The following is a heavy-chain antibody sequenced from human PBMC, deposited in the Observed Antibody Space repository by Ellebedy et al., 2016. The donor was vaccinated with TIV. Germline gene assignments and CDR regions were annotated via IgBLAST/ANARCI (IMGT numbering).Heavy chain of an antibody. CDR3: VRYVAAFDI. CDR2: INKDGSEK. Sequence: PGGSLRLSCAGSGFTFSSYWMSWVRQATGKGLEWVANINKDGSEKYYVDSVKGRFTISRDNAKKSLYLQMNSLRAEDTAVYYCVRYVAAFDIWGQGTMVTVSS. CDR1: GFTFSSYW. D-gene: IGHD3-16*01. J-gene: IGHJ3*02. V-gene: IGHV3-7*03.